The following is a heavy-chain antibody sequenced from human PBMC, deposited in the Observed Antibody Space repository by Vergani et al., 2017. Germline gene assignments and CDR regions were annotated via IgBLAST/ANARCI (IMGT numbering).Heavy chain of an antibody. J-gene: IGHJ4*02. CDR1: GYTLTEVC. D-gene: IGHD3-22*01. V-gene: IGHV1-24*01. CDR2: LDPEHGKI. CDR3: TRGLYYDSIAYWAY. Sequence: QVHLIQSGAEVKLPGASVRVSCKVSGYTLTEVCLHWVRQTHAKGLEWMGGLDPEHGKIVYAQTFQHRITITEDTSTDTTYIELSSLRSEDTAVYYCTRGLYYDSIAYWAYWVQGSLVTVSS.